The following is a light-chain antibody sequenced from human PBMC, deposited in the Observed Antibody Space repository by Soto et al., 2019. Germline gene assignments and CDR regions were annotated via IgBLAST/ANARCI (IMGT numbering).Light chain of an antibody. CDR3: QQYGSSTRT. J-gene: IGKJ1*01. CDR1: QSVSNSY. V-gene: IGKV3-20*01. CDR2: GAS. Sequence: EIVLTQSPVTLSVSPGERATLSCRASQSVSNSYVAFYQQQLGQAPMLLIYGASTRAPGIPHTFSGSASGTDFTLTISRLEAEFFALYYCQQYGSSTRTFGQGTKVEIK.